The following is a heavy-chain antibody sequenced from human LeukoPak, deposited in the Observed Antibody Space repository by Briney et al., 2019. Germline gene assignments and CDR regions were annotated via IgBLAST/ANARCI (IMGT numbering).Heavy chain of an antibody. V-gene: IGHV3-21*01. CDR1: GFTFSSYS. J-gene: IGHJ5*02. D-gene: IGHD2-8*01. CDR2: ISSSSSYI. CDR3: ARATEYCTNGVCYARRNDWFDP. Sequence: GGSLRLSCAASGFTFSSYSMTWVRQAPGKGLEWVSSISSSSSYIYYADSVKGRFTISRDNAKNSLYLQMNSLRAEDTAVYYCARATEYCTNGVCYARRNDWFDPWGQGTLVTVSS.